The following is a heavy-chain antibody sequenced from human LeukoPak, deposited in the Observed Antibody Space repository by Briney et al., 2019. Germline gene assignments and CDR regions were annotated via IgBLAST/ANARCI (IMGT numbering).Heavy chain of an antibody. Sequence: SETLSLTCTVSGGSISNYFWSWIRQPPGKGPEWIGYIYYSGSTNYNPSLKSRVTISVDTSKNQFSLKLSSVTAADTAVYYCARSFYDNSGYYLPFDYWGQGTLVTVSS. J-gene: IGHJ4*02. D-gene: IGHD3-22*01. CDR3: ARSFYDNSGYYLPFDY. CDR2: IYYSGST. V-gene: IGHV4-59*01. CDR1: GGSISNYF.